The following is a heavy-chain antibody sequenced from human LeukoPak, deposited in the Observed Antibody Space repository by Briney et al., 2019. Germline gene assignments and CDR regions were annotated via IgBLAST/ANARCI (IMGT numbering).Heavy chain of an antibody. CDR1: GFIFGKYW. D-gene: IGHD1-20*01. CDR3: ARYNWNDYDFDY. J-gene: IGHJ4*02. CDR2: IKLDGSEK. Sequence: GGSLRLSCVASGFIFGKYWMSWVRQAPGKGLEWVANIKLDGSEKNYVDSVKGRFTISRDNTKNSLYLQMNSLRAEDTAVYYCARYNWNDYDFDYWGQGTLVTVSS. V-gene: IGHV3-7*01.